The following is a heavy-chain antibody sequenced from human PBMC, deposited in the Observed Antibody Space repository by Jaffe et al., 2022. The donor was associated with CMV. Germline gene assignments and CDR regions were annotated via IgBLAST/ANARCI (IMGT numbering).Heavy chain of an antibody. V-gene: IGHV3-48*03. CDR1: GFTFSDYE. J-gene: IGHJ1*01. D-gene: IGHD6-19*01. CDR3: ATGGPCPSGVCQTVAYFQY. Sequence: EVQLMESGGGLVQPGGSRRLSCIGSGFTFSDYEMNWVRQAPGKGLEWISNISTSETVSGHADSVKGRFIISRDNAKNAVYLQMNNLRVEDTAVYYCATGGPCPSGVCQTVAYFQYWGQGTGVTVSS. CDR2: ISTSETVS.